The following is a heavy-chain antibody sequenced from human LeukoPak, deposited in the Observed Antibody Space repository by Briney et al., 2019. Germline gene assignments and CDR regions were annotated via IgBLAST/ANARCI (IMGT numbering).Heavy chain of an antibody. D-gene: IGHD2-2*01. CDR1: GFTFDDYA. CDR3: AREYLGYCSSTSCSHFDY. J-gene: IGHJ4*02. CDR2: ISWNSGSI. V-gene: IGHV3-9*01. Sequence: GGSLRLSCAASGFTFDDYAMHWVRQAPGKGLEWVSGISWNSGSIGYADSVKGRFTISRDNAKSSLYLQMNSLRAEDTAVYYCAREYLGYCSSTSCSHFDYWGQGTLVTVSS.